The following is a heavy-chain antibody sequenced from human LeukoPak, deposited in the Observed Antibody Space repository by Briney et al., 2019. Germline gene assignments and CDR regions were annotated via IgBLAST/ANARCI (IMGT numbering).Heavy chain of an antibody. D-gene: IGHD5-18*01. CDR1: GFTVSSNY. J-gene: IGHJ6*02. CDR2: IYSGGST. CDR3: ARDRVDTVNDYYYGMAV. Sequence: GGSLRLSCAASGFTVSSNYMSWVRQAPGKGLEWVSVIYSGGSTYYADSVKGRFTISRDNSKNTLYLQMNSLRAEDTAVYYCARDRVDTVNDYYYGMAVWGQGTTVTVSS. V-gene: IGHV3-53*01.